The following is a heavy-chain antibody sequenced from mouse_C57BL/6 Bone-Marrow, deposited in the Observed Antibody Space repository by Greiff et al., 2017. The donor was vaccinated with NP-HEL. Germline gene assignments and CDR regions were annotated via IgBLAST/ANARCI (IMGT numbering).Heavy chain of an antibody. Sequence: VQLQQSGAELVRPGTSVKMSCKASGYTFTNYWIGWAKQRPGHGLEWIGDIYPGGGYTNYNEKFKGKATLTADKSSSTAYMQFSSLTSEDSAVYYCARRGTTRVEPFFDDWGKGTTLTVSS. D-gene: IGHD1-1*01. CDR3: ARRGTTRVEPFFDD. CDR1: GYTFTNYW. J-gene: IGHJ2*01. CDR2: IYPGGGYT. V-gene: IGHV1-63*01.